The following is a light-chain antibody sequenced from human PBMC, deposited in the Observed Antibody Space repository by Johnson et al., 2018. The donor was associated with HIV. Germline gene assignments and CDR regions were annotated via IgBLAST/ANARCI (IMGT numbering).Light chain of an antibody. Sequence: QPVLTQPPSVSAAPGQKVTISCSGSRSNIGNNYVSWYQQLPGTAPKLLISNNSKRPSGIPDRFSGSKSGTSAPLAITGLQTGDEADYYCGAWDSSLSAYVFGTGTQVTV. CDR3: GAWDSSLSAYV. J-gene: IGLJ1*01. CDR2: NNS. V-gene: IGLV1-51*01. CDR1: RSNIGNNY.